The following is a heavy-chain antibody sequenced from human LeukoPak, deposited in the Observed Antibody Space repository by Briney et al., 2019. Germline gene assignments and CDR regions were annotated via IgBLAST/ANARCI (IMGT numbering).Heavy chain of an antibody. J-gene: IGHJ4*02. CDR2: TSYDGSNK. V-gene: IGHV3-30-3*01. CDR1: GFPFSSYV. CDR3: ARGDDSSGYFYSYFDY. D-gene: IGHD3-22*01. Sequence: PGGSLRLSCAASGFPFSSYVMHWVRQAPGKGLEWVSFTSYDGSNKYYADSVKGRFTISRDNSKNTLDLRMNSLRTEDTAMYYCARGDDSSGYFYSYFDYWGQGTLVTVSS.